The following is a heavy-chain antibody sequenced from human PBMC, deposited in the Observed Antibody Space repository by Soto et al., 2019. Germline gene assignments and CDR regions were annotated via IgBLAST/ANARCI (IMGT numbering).Heavy chain of an antibody. CDR1: GGSITTGGYY. CDR3: ARTKCSGGSCYSWSLGY. J-gene: IGHJ4*02. V-gene: IGHV4-31*03. D-gene: IGHD2-15*01. CDR2: RYYSEST. Sequence: SETLSLTCTVSGGSITTGGYYWSWIRQLPGKGLEWIGHRYYSESTYYNPSLKSRVSISLDTSKNQFSVKLSFVTAADTAMYYCARTKCSGGSCYSWSLGYWGEGTRVTVSS.